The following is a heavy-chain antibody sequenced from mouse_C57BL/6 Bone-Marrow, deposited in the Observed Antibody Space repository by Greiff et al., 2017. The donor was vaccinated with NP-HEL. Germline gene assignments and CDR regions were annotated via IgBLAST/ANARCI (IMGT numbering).Heavy chain of an antibody. Sequence: EVQLVESGGGLVQPGGSLKLSCAASGFTFSDYYMYWVRQTPEKRLEWVAYISNGGGSTYYPDTVKGRFTISRDNAKNTLYLQMSRLKSEDTAMYYCASLNYGDAMDYWGQGTSVTVSS. CDR1: GFTFSDYY. V-gene: IGHV5-12*01. J-gene: IGHJ4*01. D-gene: IGHD1-1*01. CDR3: ASLNYGDAMDY. CDR2: ISNGGGST.